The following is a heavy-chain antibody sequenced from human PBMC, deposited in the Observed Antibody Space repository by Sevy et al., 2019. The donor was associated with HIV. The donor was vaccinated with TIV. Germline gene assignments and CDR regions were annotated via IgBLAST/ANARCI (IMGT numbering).Heavy chain of an antibody. J-gene: IGHJ1*01. CDR3: ARGENDDEFFQY. CDR2: TSYDGSNK. V-gene: IGHV3-30*04. D-gene: IGHD1-26*01. Sequence: GGSLRLSCAVSGFIFSNFAMHWVRQAPGKGLEWVAVTSYDGSNKYYADSVKGRFTVSRDNSRNILSLEMNNLRRDDTAVYYCARGENDDEFFQYWGPGTLVTVSS. CDR1: GFIFSNFA.